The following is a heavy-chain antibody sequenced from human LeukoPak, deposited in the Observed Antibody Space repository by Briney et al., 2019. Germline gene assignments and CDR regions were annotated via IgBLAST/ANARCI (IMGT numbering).Heavy chain of an antibody. CDR3: ARESIYDSLSGNYRGFYYGMDV. V-gene: IGHV1-2*02. Sequence: GASVKVSCKASGGTFSSYAIGWVRQAPGQGLEWMGWINPNSGGTKYAQQFQGRVTMTRDTSINTAYMELSRLTSDDTAVYYCARESIYDSLSGNYRGFYYGMDVWGQGTTVSVSS. CDR2: INPNSGGT. J-gene: IGHJ6*02. CDR1: GGTFSSYA. D-gene: IGHD3-9*01.